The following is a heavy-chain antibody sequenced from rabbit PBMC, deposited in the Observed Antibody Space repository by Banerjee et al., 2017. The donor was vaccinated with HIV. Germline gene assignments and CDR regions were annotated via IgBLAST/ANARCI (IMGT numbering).Heavy chain of an antibody. CDR2: IYAGSSGNT. CDR1: GLDFSSSYW. Sequence: QEQLEESGGDLVKPGASLTLTCTASGLDFSSSYWICWVRQAPGKGLEWIACIYAGSSGNTVYASWAKGRFTISKTSSTTVTLQMTSLTAADTATYFCARDLAGVIGWNFGLWGPGTLVTVS. D-gene: IGHD4-1*01. CDR3: ARDLAGVIGWNFGL. J-gene: IGHJ4*01. V-gene: IGHV1S45*01.